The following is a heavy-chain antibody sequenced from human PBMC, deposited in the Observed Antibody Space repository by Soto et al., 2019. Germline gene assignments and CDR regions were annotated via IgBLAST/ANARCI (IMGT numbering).Heavy chain of an antibody. J-gene: IGHJ6*02. CDR1: GFTFSSYA. D-gene: IGHD6-6*01. V-gene: IGHV3-23*01. Sequence: EVQLLESGGGLVQPGGSLRLSCAASGFTFSSYAMSWVRQAPGKGLEWVSAISSSGGSTYYADSVKGRFTISRDNSKNTLYLQMNSLRAEDTAVYYCAGRRSIAARPGTYYYGMDVWGQGTTVTVSS. CDR2: ISSSGGST. CDR3: AGRRSIAARPGTYYYGMDV.